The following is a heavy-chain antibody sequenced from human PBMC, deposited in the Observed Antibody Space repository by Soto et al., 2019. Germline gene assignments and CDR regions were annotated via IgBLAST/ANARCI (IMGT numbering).Heavy chain of an antibody. CDR3: ATDIHGSGSMFDY. CDR1: GFTFDDYA. Sequence: GGSLRLSCAASGFTFDDYAMHWVRQAPGKGLEWVSGISLNSGSIGYADSVKGRFTISRDNARNSLYLQMNSLRAEDTALYYCATDIHGSGSMFDYWGQGTLVTVSS. CDR2: ISLNSGSI. J-gene: IGHJ4*02. D-gene: IGHD3-10*01. V-gene: IGHV3-9*01.